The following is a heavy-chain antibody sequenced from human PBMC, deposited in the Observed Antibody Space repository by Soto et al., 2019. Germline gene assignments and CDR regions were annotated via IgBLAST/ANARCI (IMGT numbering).Heavy chain of an antibody. Sequence: LRLSCAASGFTFSSYAMSWVRQAPGKGLEWASAISGSGGSTYYADSVKGRFTISRDNSKNTLYLQMNSLRAEDTAVYYCAKGDESYADIVVVVAATRMDVWGKRTTVTVSS. CDR2: ISGSGGST. CDR3: AKGDESYADIVVVVAATRMDV. D-gene: IGHD2-15*01. CDR1: GFTFSSYA. J-gene: IGHJ6*04. V-gene: IGHV3-23*01.